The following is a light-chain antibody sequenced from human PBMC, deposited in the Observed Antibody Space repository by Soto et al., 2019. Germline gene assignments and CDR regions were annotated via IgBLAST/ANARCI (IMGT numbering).Light chain of an antibody. J-gene: IGKJ4*01. Sequence: DIQMTQSPSSVSASVGDTVTIICRASAHINNWLAWYQQKPGKAPKLLIYSASSLQSGVPLRFIGSGSGTDFSLTISSLQPEDFAAYYCQQAKSFPLTFGGGTKVEIK. CDR3: QQAKSFPLT. CDR1: AHINNW. V-gene: IGKV1-12*01. CDR2: SAS.